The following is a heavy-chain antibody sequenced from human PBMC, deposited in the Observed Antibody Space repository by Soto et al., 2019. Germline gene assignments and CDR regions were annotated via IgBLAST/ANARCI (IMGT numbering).Heavy chain of an antibody. CDR1: GGSISSYY. V-gene: IGHV4-59*08. CDR3: ARHLGYSSGWFPFDI. J-gene: IGHJ3*02. Sequence: SETLSLTCTVSGGSISSYYWSWIRQPPGKGLEWIGYIYYSGSTNYNPSLKSRVTISVDTSKNQFSLKLSSVTAADTAVYYCARHLGYSSGWFPFDIWGQGTMVTVS. CDR2: IYYSGST. D-gene: IGHD6-19*01.